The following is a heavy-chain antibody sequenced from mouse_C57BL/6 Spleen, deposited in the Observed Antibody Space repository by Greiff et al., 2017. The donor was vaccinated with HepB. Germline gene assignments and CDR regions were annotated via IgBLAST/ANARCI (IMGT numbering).Heavy chain of an antibody. D-gene: IGHD2-12*01. V-gene: IGHV5-16*01. J-gene: IGHJ1*03. Sequence: EVQVVESEGGLVQPGSSMKLSCTASGFTFSDYYMAWVRQVPEKGLEWVANINYDGSSTYYLDSLKSRFIISRDNAKNILYLQMSSLKSEDTATYYCARVYVPYWYFDVWGTGTTVTVSS. CDR3: ARVYVPYWYFDV. CDR2: INYDGSST. CDR1: GFTFSDYY.